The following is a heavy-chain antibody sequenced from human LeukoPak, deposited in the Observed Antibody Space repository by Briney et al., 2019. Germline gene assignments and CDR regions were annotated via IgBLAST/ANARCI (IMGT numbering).Heavy chain of an antibody. Sequence: GGSLRLSCGASGFLFDDHDMHWVRQAPGKGLEWVAYIRSDGYHTYYADSVKGRFTTTRDNLKNTLYLQMNSLRLEDMAVYYCAKPSGSGVDYWGRGTRVMVSS. J-gene: IGHJ4*02. V-gene: IGHV3-30*02. CDR1: GFLFDDHD. CDR3: AKPSGSGVDY. CDR2: IRSDGYHT. D-gene: IGHD1-26*01.